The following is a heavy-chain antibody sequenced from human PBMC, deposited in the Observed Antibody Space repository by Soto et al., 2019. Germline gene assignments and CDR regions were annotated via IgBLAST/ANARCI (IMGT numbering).Heavy chain of an antibody. J-gene: IGHJ4*01. CDR3: ARHRGPTGQRHFDN. Sequence: SETLSLTCSVAGDSISSESHHWGWVRQPPGKGLEWIGSSFYNGNTYYNPSLKSRVTISLDTSKNQFSLKLSSVTAADTAVYYCARHRGPTGQRHFDNWGQGTLVTVSS. CDR1: GDSISSESHH. D-gene: IGHD3-10*01. V-gene: IGHV4-39*01. CDR2: SFYNGNT.